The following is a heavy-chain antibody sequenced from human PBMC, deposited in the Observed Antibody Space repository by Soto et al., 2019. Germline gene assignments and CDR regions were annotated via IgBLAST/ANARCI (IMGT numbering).Heavy chain of an antibody. J-gene: IGHJ3*02. Sequence: GGSLRLSCAASGFTVSNNYMSWVRQAPGKGLEWVSVIYSVGITYYADSVKGRFTISRDNSKNTLYIQMNSLRAEDTAVYYCARAPPLEWELRPDAFDIWGQGTMVTVSS. CDR3: ARAPPLEWELRPDAFDI. CDR1: GFTVSNNY. CDR2: IYSVGIT. D-gene: IGHD1-26*01. V-gene: IGHV3-66*01.